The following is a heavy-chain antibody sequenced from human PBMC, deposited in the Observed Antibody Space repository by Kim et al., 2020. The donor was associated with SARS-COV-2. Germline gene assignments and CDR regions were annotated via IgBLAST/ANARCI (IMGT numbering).Heavy chain of an antibody. CDR3: ARGREYSGYDFSSNDY. D-gene: IGHD5-12*01. V-gene: IGHV3-30-3*01. Sequence: GGSLRLSCAASGFTFSSYVMHWVRQAPGKGLEWVAVISYDGSNKYYADSVKGRFTISRDNSKNTLYLQMNSLRAEDTAVYYCARGREYSGYDFSSNDYWGQGTLVTVSS. CDR1: GFTFSSYV. CDR2: ISYDGSNK. J-gene: IGHJ4*02.